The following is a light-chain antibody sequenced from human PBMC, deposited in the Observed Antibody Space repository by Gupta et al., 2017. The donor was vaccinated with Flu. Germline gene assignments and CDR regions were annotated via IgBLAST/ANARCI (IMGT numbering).Light chain of an antibody. CDR1: QSLVNTNGHNY. CDR2: LAS. J-gene: IGKJ3*01. V-gene: IGKV2-28*01. Sequence: VTPGEAAAISGRSNQSLVNTNGHNYGNWYLQKPGKSPQLISDLASTRTSGVHAWGDGRGAGTECTLKSKTVEDEDGGDYSGMQARETPFTFGHGTKVEIK. CDR3: MQARETPFT.